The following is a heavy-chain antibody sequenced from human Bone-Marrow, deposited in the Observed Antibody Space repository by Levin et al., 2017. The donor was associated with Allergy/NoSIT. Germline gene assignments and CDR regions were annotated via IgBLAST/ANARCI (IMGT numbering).Heavy chain of an antibody. V-gene: IGHV3-74*01. CDR1: GFTFSSYW. D-gene: IGHD2-2*01. J-gene: IGHJ6*02. CDR2: IDSDASST. Sequence: GGSLRLSCAASGFTFSSYWMHWVRQAPGKGLVWVSRIDSDASSTSYADSVKGRFTTSRDNAKNTLYLQMNSLRAEDTAVYFCARDGYCSGTSCSVYYGMDVWGQGTAVTVSS. CDR3: ARDGYCSGTSCSVYYGMDV.